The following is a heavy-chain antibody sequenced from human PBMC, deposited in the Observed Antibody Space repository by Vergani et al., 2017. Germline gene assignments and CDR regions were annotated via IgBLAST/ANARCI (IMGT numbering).Heavy chain of an antibody. Sequence: EVQLVESGGGLVQPGRSLRLSCAASGFTFDDYAMHWVRQAPGKGLEWVSGISWNSGSIGYADSVKGRFTISRDNSKNTLYLQMNSLRAEDTAVYYCAKSEQQLGDYYYYYYGMDVWGQGTTVTVSS. CDR1: GFTFDDYA. CDR3: AKSEQQLGDYYYYYYGMDV. D-gene: IGHD6-13*01. J-gene: IGHJ6*02. V-gene: IGHV3-9*01. CDR2: ISWNSGSI.